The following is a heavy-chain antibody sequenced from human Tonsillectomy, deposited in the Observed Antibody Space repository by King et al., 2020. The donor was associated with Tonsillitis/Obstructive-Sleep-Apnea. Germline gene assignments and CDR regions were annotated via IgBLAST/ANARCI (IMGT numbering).Heavy chain of an antibody. CDR3: ARDRAYCTSTSCQTSFDL. J-gene: IGHJ2*01. CDR2: ISGSGSTI. V-gene: IGHV3-48*03. D-gene: IGHD2-2*01. Sequence: QLVQSGGDLVQPGGSLRLSCAASVFTFSSYAMNWVRQAPGKGLERVSYISGSGSTIYYADTVKGRFTISRDNAKNSLYLQMNSLRAEDTAVYYCARDRAYCTSTSCQTSFDLWGRGTLVTVSS. CDR1: VFTFSSYA.